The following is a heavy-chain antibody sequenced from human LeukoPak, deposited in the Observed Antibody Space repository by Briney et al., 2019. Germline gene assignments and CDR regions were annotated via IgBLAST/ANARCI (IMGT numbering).Heavy chain of an antibody. D-gene: IGHD5-24*01. CDR3: ARVEALGRYYFDY. J-gene: IGHJ4*02. Sequence: PSETLSLTCTVSGGSISSHYWSWIRQPPGKGLEWIGYIYYSGSTNYNPSLKSRVTISVDTSKNQSSLKLSSVTAADTAVYYCARVEALGRYYFDYWGQGTLVTVSS. CDR1: GGSISSHY. CDR2: IYYSGST. V-gene: IGHV4-59*11.